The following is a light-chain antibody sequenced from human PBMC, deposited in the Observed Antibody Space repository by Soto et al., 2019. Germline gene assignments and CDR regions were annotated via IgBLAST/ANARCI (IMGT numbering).Light chain of an antibody. CDR1: QAISSY. V-gene: IGKV1-9*01. CDR2: AAS. J-gene: IGKJ1*01. CDR3: HQINGFPRT. Sequence: IQLTQSPSSLSASVGDRVTITCRASQAISSYLARYQQKPGKAPKVLNYAASTLQSRVPSRFRGSGSGTDFTLTISSLQPEDFAAYYCHQINGFPRTFGKGTNVELK.